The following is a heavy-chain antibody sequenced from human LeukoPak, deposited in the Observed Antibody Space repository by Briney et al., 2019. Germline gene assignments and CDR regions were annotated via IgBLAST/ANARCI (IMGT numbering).Heavy chain of an antibody. V-gene: IGHV4-31*03. CDR1: GGSISSGGYY. D-gene: IGHD2-2*01. J-gene: IGHJ5*02. CDR3: AREGCSSTSCWFDP. CDR2: IYYSGST. Sequence: SQTLSLTCTVSGGSISSGGYYWSWIRQHPGKGLEWIGYIYYSGSTYYNPALKSRVTISVDTYKNQFSLKLSFVTAAGTAVYYCAREGCSSTSCWFDPWGQGTLVTVSS.